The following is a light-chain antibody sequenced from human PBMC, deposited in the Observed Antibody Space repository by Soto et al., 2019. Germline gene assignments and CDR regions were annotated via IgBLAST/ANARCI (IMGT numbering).Light chain of an antibody. Sequence: QSALTQPASVSGSPGQSITISCSGTSSDVWSFNLVAWYQQHPGKAPKLMIYEGTERPSGVSYRFSASKSGNSASLTISGLQAEDEADYYCCSYSASSNVVFGGGTKLTVL. J-gene: IGLJ2*01. CDR1: SSDVWSFNL. V-gene: IGLV2-23*01. CDR2: EGT. CDR3: CSYSASSNVV.